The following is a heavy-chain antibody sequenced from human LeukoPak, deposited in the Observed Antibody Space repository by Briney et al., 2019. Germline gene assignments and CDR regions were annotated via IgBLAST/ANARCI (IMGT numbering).Heavy chain of an antibody. CDR1: GGSISSYY. Sequence: PSETLSLTCSVSGGSISSYYWSWIRQPPGKGLEWIGYIFYSGSTNYNPSLKSRVTISVDTSKNQFSLILSSVTAADTAVYYCARAPHFFDTSGSRYYFDYWGQGALVTVSS. J-gene: IGHJ4*02. V-gene: IGHV4-59*12. CDR3: ARAPHFFDTSGSRYYFDY. D-gene: IGHD3-22*01. CDR2: IFYSGST.